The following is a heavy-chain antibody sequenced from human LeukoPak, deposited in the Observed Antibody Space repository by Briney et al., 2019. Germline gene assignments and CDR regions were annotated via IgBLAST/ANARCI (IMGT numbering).Heavy chain of an antibody. Sequence: SETLSLTCSVSGVSTSSCNYWAWIRQPPGKGLEWIGSFFCGGSTYYNPSLKSRVTISVDTSKNQFSLKLTSVTAADTAVYYCARHLQYSSIWYNWFDSWGQGTLVTVSS. CDR2: FFCGGST. CDR3: ARHLQYSSIWYNWFDS. D-gene: IGHD6-13*01. V-gene: IGHV4-39*01. CDR1: GVSTSSCNY. J-gene: IGHJ5*01.